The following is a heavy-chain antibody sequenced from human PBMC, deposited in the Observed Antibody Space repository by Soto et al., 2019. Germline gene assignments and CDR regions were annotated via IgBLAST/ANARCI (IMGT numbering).Heavy chain of an antibody. J-gene: IGHJ3*02. V-gene: IGHV4-59*01. CDR3: ARDPGGDTAFDI. CDR1: GGSISSYY. CDR2: IYYSGST. D-gene: IGHD3-10*01. Sequence: LSLTCTVSGGSISSYYWSWIRQPPGKGLEWIGYIYYSGSTNYNPSLKSRVTISVDTSKNQFSLKLSSVTAADTAVYYCARDPGGDTAFDIWGQGTMVTVSS.